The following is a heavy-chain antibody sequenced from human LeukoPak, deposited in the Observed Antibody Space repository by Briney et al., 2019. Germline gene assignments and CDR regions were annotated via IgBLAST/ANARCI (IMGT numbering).Heavy chain of an antibody. CDR1: GYSFTTYW. Sequence: GESLKISCKGSGYSFTTYWISWVRQMPGKGLEWMGRIDPSDSYINYSPSFQGHVTISADESISTAYLQWSSLKASDTAMYYCARHEGGFRIAAAGIDHWGQGTLVTVSS. D-gene: IGHD6-13*01. CDR2: IDPSDSYI. J-gene: IGHJ4*02. V-gene: IGHV5-10-1*01. CDR3: ARHEGGFRIAAAGIDH.